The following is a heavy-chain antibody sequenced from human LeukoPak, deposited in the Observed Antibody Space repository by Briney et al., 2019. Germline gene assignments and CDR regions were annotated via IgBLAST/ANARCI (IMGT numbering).Heavy chain of an antibody. Sequence: SETLSLTCAVYGGSFSGYYWSWIRQPPGKGLEWIGEINHSGSTNYNPPLKSRVTISVDTSKNQFSLKLSSVTAADTAVYYCARERLSDYVWGSYPSYYFDYWGQGTLVTVSS. CDR1: GGSFSGYY. CDR3: ARERLSDYVWGSYPSYYFDY. D-gene: IGHD3-16*02. CDR2: INHSGST. V-gene: IGHV4-34*01. J-gene: IGHJ4*02.